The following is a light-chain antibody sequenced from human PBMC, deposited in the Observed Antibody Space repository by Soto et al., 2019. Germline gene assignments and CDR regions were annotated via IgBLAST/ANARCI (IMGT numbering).Light chain of an antibody. CDR2: LNSDGSH. J-gene: IGLJ2*01. Sequence: QPVLTQSPSAYASLEASVKLTCTLSSGHSSYAIAWHQQQPEKGPRYLMKLNSDGSHSKGDGIPDRFSGSSSGAERYLTISILQSEDEAAYYCQTWGTGIVVFGGGTKLTVL. CDR1: SGHSSYA. V-gene: IGLV4-69*01. CDR3: QTWGTGIVV.